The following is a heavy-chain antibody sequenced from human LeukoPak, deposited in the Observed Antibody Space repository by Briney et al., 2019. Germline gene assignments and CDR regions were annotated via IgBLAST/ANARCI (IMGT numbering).Heavy chain of an antibody. D-gene: IGHD3-22*01. V-gene: IGHV1-69*05. CDR1: GGTFSSYA. CDR3: ARAGYYDSSGEYYYYYMDV. CDR2: TIPIFGTA. J-gene: IGHJ6*03. Sequence: ASVKVSCKASGGTFSSYAISWVRQAPGQGLEWMGGTIPIFGTANYAQKFQGRVTITTDESTSTAYMELSSLRSEDTAVYYCARAGYYDSSGEYYYYYMDVWGKGTTVTVSS.